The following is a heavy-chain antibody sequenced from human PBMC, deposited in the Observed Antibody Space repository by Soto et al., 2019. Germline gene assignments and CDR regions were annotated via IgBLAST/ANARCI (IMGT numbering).Heavy chain of an antibody. V-gene: IGHV1-3*01. J-gene: IGHJ2*01. D-gene: IGHD1-26*01. Sequence: ASVKVSCKASGYTFTNYAMHLVRQAPGQRLEWMGWINAGNGNTKYSQKFQGRVTITRDTSASTAYMELSSLRSEDTAVYYCARGGSLYWYFDLWGRGTLVAVS. CDR2: INAGNGNT. CDR3: ARGGSLYWYFDL. CDR1: GYTFTNYA.